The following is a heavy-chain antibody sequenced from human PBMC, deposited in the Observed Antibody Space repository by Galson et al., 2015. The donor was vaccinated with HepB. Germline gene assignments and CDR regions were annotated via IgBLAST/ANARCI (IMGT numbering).Heavy chain of an antibody. J-gene: IGHJ3*02. V-gene: IGHV3-23*01. Sequence: FKNYAMTWVRQAPGKGLEWVSTLSRSGGTTYYADSVKGRFTISRDNSRNTLYLQLNSLRAEDTAVYYCAKDCSTRAGYCRGIRGNVDIWGQGTMVTVSS. CDR3: AKDCSTRAGYCRGIRGNVDI. CDR2: LSRSGGTT. D-gene: IGHD2-15*01. CDR1: FKNYA.